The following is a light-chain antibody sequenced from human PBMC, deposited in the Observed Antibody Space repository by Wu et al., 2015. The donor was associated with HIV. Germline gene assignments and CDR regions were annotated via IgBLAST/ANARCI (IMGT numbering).Light chain of an antibody. Sequence: VGDRVTITCRASQGYSQLFSLVSAETRETPKVLIYAASTLQSGVPSRFSGSGSGTDFTLTISSLQPEDVATYYCQKYNTAPWTFGQGTKVEMK. CDR1: QGYSQL. CDR2: AAS. J-gene: IGKJ1*01. V-gene: IGKV1-27*01. CDR3: QKYNTAPWT.